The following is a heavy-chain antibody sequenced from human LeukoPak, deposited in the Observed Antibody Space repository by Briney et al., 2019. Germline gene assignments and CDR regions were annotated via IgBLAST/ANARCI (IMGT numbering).Heavy chain of an antibody. CDR3: ARGVPQQCWFDP. Sequence: PGGSLRLSCAVSGFTFSHYSMNWVLQAPGKGLEWVSSISGSGNSIYYVDSVKGRFTVSRDNAKNSLFLQMNSLRVDDTAVYYCARGVPQQCWFDPWGQGTLVTVSS. D-gene: IGHD6-13*01. J-gene: IGHJ5*02. CDR2: ISGSGNSI. CDR1: GFTFSHYS. V-gene: IGHV3-21*01.